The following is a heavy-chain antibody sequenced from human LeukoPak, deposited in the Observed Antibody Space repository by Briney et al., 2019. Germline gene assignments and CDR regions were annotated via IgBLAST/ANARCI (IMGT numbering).Heavy chain of an antibody. D-gene: IGHD6-25*01. V-gene: IGHV4-39*01. CDR3: ARQLPTAAADTRGYFDY. Sequence: KPSETLSLTCSVSGGSISNGDYYWGWNRQAPGKGLEWIVSIFYGGSTHYNPSLKSRATISVDTSKNQFSLKLTSVTAADAAMYYCARQLPTAAADTRGYFDYWGQGTVVTVSS. CDR2: IFYGGST. J-gene: IGHJ4*01. CDR1: GGSISNGDYY.